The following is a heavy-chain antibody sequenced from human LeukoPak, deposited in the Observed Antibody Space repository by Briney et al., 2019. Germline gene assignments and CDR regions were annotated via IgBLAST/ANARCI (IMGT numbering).Heavy chain of an antibody. D-gene: IGHD3-9*01. Sequence: PGGSLRLSCAASGFTFSSYAMSWVRQAPGKGLEWVSAISGSGGSTYYADSVKGRFTISRDNSKDTLYLQMNSLRAEDTAVYYCAKFSLDILTGYYNLGAFDIWGQGTMVTVSS. V-gene: IGHV3-23*01. CDR2: ISGSGGST. CDR1: GFTFSSYA. CDR3: AKFSLDILTGYYNLGAFDI. J-gene: IGHJ3*02.